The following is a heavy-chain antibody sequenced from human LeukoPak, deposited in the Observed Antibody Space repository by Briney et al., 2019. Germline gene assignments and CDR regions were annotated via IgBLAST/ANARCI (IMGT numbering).Heavy chain of an antibody. V-gene: IGHV3-13*01. CDR1: GFTFSSYD. J-gene: IGHJ4*02. D-gene: IGHD6-13*01. Sequence: GSLRLSCAASGFTFSSYDMHWVRQATGKGLEWVSAIGTAGDTYYPGSVKGRFTISRENAKNSLYLQMNSLRAGDTAVYYCARGLPSIAAAGTNLDYFDYWGQGTLVTVSS. CDR2: IGTAGDT. CDR3: ARGLPSIAAAGTNLDYFDY.